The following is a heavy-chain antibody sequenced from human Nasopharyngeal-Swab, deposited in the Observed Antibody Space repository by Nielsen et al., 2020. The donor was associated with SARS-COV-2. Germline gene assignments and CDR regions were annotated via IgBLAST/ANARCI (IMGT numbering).Heavy chain of an antibody. CDR1: GFTFSSYS. CDR2: ISSSSSTI. CDR3: AREGSSGWDGPFDY. D-gene: IGHD6-19*01. Sequence: GGSLRLSCAASGFTFSSYSMNWVRQASGKGLEWVSYISSSSSTIYYADSVKGRFTISRDNAKNSLYLQMNSLRAEDTAVYYCAREGSSGWDGPFDYWGQGTLVTVSS. V-gene: IGHV3-48*04. J-gene: IGHJ4*02.